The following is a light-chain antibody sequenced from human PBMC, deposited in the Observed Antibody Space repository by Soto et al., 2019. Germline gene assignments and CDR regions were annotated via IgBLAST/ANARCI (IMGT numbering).Light chain of an antibody. CDR3: QQRSNWPPWT. CDR2: DAS. CDR1: QSVGTY. V-gene: IGKV3-11*01. Sequence: EVVLTQAPATLSLSPGERATLSCRASQSVGTYLAWYQQKPGQPPRLLIYDASNRATGIPARFSGSGSGTDFTLTISSLAPEDSAVYYCQQRSNWPPWTFGPGTKVDF. J-gene: IGKJ3*01.